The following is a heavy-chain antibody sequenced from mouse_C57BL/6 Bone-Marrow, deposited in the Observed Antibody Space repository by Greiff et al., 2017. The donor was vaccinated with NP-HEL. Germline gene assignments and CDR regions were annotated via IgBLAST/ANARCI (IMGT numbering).Heavy chain of an antibody. Sequence: QVQLQQPGAELVKPGASVTMSCKASGYTFTSYWITWVKQRPGQGLEWIGDIYPGSGSTNYNEKFKSKATLTVDTCSSTAYMQLSSLTSEDSAVYYCARGGLGSSYNYWGQGTTLTVSS. D-gene: IGHD1-1*01. V-gene: IGHV1-55*01. CDR2: IYPGSGST. CDR1: GYTFTSYW. CDR3: ARGGLGSSYNY. J-gene: IGHJ2*01.